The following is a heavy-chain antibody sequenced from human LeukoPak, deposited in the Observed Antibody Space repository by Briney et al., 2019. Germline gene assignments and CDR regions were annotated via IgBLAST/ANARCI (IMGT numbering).Heavy chain of an antibody. CDR2: ISAYNGNT. CDR3: ARGVITFGGAPDY. J-gene: IGHJ4*02. CDR1: GYAFTSYG. Sequence: ASVMVSCKAAGYAFTSYGISWVRQAPGQGVEWMGWISAYNGNTNYSQKLQGRVTMTTDTSTSTAYMELRSLRSDDTAVYYCARGVITFGGAPDYWGQGTLVTVSS. V-gene: IGHV1-18*01. D-gene: IGHD3-16*01.